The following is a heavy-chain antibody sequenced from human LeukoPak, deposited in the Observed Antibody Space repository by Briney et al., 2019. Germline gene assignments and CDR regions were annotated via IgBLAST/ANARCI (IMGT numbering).Heavy chain of an antibody. D-gene: IGHD1-26*01. CDR1: GFTFSSYW. Sequence: GGSLRLSCAASGFTFSSYWMSWVRQAPGKGLEWVANIKQDGSEKYYVDSVKGRFTISGDNAKNSLYLQMNSLRAEDTAVYYCARAKGPYSGSPIDYWGQGTLVTVSS. CDR2: IKQDGSEK. J-gene: IGHJ4*02. CDR3: ARAKGPYSGSPIDY. V-gene: IGHV3-7*01.